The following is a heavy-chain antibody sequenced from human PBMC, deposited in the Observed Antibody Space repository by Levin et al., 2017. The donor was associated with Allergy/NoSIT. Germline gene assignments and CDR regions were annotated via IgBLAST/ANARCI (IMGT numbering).Heavy chain of an antibody. CDR3: AKSPYSSSWYVAFDS. CDR2: ISGSGGST. Sequence: GGSLRLSCVVSGFTFSSYAMSWVRQAPGKGLEWVSAISGSGGSTYDADSVKGRFTISRDNSKNTLYLQMNSLRVEDTAVYYCAKSPYSSSWYVAFDSWGQGTMVTVSS. CDR1: GFTFSSYA. J-gene: IGHJ3*02. V-gene: IGHV3-23*01. D-gene: IGHD6-13*01.